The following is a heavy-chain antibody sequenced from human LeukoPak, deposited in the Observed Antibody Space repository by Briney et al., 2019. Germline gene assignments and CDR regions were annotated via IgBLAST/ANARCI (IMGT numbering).Heavy chain of an antibody. D-gene: IGHD1-26*01. CDR2: IYYSGST. CDR1: GGSISSSSYY. V-gene: IGHV4-39*07. J-gene: IGHJ6*03. CDR3: ARDGWELLPPYYYYYYMDV. Sequence: YPSETLSLTCTVSGGSISSSSYYWGWIRQPPGKGLEWIGSIYYSGSTYYNPSPKSRVTISVDTSKNQFSLKLSSVTAADTAVYYCARDGWELLPPYYYYYYMDVWGKGTTVTVSS.